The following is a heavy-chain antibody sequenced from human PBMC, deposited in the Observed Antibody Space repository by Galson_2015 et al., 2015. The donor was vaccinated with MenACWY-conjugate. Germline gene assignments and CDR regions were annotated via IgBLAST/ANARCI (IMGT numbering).Heavy chain of an antibody. CDR3: VRGPYSSGWYGWFDP. CDR1: GFTFSSYG. D-gene: IGHD6-19*01. J-gene: IGHJ5*02. Sequence: SLRLSCAASGFTFSSYGMHWVRQAPGKGLEWVAVIWYDGSNKYYADSVKGRFTISRDNSKNTLYLQMNSLRAEDTAVYYCVRGPYSSGWYGWFDPWGQGTLVTVSS. V-gene: IGHV3-33*01. CDR2: IWYDGSNK.